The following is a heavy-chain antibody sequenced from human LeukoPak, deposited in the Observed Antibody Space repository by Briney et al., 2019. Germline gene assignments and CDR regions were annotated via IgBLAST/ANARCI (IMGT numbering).Heavy chain of an antibody. CDR2: IYYSGST. CDR1: GGSISSSSYY. Sequence: PSETLSLTCTVSGGSISSSSYYWGWIRQPPGKGLEWIGSIYYSGSTYYNPSLKSRVTISVDTSKNQFSLKLSSVTAADTAVYYWARYRALRNCCAPWGQGTLVTVSS. J-gene: IGHJ5*02. CDR3: ARYRALRNCCAP. V-gene: IGHV4-39*01. D-gene: IGHD5/OR15-5a*01.